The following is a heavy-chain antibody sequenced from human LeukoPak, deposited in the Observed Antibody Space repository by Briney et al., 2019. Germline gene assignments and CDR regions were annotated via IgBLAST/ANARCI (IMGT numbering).Heavy chain of an antibody. D-gene: IGHD3-10*01. Sequence: GGSLRLSCAASGFTFSNYAMHWVRRAPGKGLEWVAVISNVETNTYYADSVKGRFTISRDNSKNTLYLQLNSLRAEDTSVYYCARDSTYYYASGSSGPHYFDSWGQGTLVTVSS. CDR3: ARDSTYYYASGSSGPHYFDS. V-gene: IGHV3-30*01. J-gene: IGHJ4*02. CDR1: GFTFSNYA. CDR2: ISNVETNT.